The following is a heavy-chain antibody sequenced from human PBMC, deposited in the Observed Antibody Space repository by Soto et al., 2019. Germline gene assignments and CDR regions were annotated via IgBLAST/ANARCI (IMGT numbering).Heavy chain of an antibody. CDR2: INHSGST. J-gene: IGHJ6*02. V-gene: IGHV4-34*01. CDR1: GGSFSGYY. CDR3: ARHIGYGSGSHNRNYYYYGMDV. D-gene: IGHD3-10*01. Sequence: SETLSLTRAVYGGSFSGYYWSWIRQPPGKGLEWIGEINHSGSTNYNPSLKSRVTISVDTSKNQFSLKLSSVTAADTAVYYCARHIGYGSGSHNRNYYYYGMDVWGQGTTVTVSS.